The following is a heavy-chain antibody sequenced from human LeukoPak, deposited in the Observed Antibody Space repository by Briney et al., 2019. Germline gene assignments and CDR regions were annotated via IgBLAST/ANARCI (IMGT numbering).Heavy chain of an antibody. V-gene: IGHV1-18*01. Sequence: AYNGNTNYAQKLQGRVTMATDTSTSTAYMELRSLRSDDTAVYYCARDRIPAAAGTHFDYWGQGTLVTVSS. CDR2: AYNGNT. D-gene: IGHD6-13*01. J-gene: IGHJ4*02. CDR3: ARDRIPAAAGTHFDY.